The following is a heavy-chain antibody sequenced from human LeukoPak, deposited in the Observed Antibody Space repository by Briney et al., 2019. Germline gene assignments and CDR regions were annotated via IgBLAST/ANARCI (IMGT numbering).Heavy chain of an antibody. J-gene: IGHJ4*02. D-gene: IGHD6-13*01. Sequence: PSQTLSLTCTVSGGSISSGGYYWSWIRQPAGKGLEWIGRIYTSGSTNYNPSLKSRVTISVDTSKNQFSLKLSSVTAADTAVYYCARGYPLIAAAGTTPLIDYWGQGTLVTVSS. CDR1: GGSISSGGYY. CDR3: ARGYPLIAAAGTTPLIDY. CDR2: IYTSGST. V-gene: IGHV4-61*02.